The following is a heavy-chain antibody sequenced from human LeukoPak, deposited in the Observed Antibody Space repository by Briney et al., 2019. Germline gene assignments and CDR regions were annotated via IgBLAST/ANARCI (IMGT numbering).Heavy chain of an antibody. J-gene: IGHJ3*02. CDR2: IYYSGST. CDR3: AGESMYSSVGSYGFDI. D-gene: IGHD3-10*01. CDR1: GGSTSSYY. V-gene: IGHV4-59*01. Sequence: PSETLSLTCTVSGGSTSSYYWNWIRQPPGKELEWIGNIYYSGSTNYNPYLKSRVTISIDTSKNQFSLKVNSAIAADTAVYYCAGESMYSSVGSYGFDIWGQGTMVTVSS.